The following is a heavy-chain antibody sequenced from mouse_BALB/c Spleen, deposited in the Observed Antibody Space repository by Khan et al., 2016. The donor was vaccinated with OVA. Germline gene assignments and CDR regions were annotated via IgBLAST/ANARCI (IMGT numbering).Heavy chain of an antibody. J-gene: IGHJ3*01. CDR1: GFTFSTYA. CDR2: ISSDGDYT. CDR3: ARSPYGNFAY. V-gene: IGHV5-9-3*01. Sequence: EVHLVESGGALVKPGGSLKLSCAASGFTFSTYAMSWVRQTPEKRLEWVATISSDGDYTYYPDNVTGRFTISRDNAKNTLYLQMSSLRSEDTAMYSCARSPYGNFAYWGQGTLVTVSA. D-gene: IGHD2-1*01.